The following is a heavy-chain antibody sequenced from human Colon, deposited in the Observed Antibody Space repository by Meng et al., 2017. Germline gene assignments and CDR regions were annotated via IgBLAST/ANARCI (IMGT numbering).Heavy chain of an antibody. CDR3: ARGSGTSWLDR. Sequence: ASVKVSCKASGYKFTDYYIHWVRQVPGQGLEWLGWINTKTGDTKYAQRFQYWVTMTRDTSVSTVYMDLSSLTPDDAAVYYCARGSGTSWLDRWGQGTLVTVSS. CDR1: GYKFTDYY. J-gene: IGHJ5*02. CDR2: INTKTGDT. D-gene: IGHD2-2*01. V-gene: IGHV1-2*04.